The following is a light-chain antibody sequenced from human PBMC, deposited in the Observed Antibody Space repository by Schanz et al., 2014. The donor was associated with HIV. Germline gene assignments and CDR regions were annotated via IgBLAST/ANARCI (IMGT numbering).Light chain of an antibody. CDR2: SNS. Sequence: QSVLTQPPSASGTPGQRVTISCSGSSSNIGSNTVNWYQQLPGTAPKLLIYSNSQRPSGVPDRFSGSKSGTSASLAISDLQSEDEADYYCAAWDDSLNGRLFGGGTKLTVL. CDR3: AAWDDSLNGRL. CDR1: SSNIGSNT. V-gene: IGLV1-44*01. J-gene: IGLJ3*02.